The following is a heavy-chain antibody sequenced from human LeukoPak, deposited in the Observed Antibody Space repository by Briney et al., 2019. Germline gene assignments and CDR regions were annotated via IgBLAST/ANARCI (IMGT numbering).Heavy chain of an antibody. Sequence: SETLSLTCTVSGGSISSYYWSWIRQPPGKGLEWIGYIHSSGSTHYNPSLKSRVTISVDPSKNQSSLKLSSVTAAGTAVYYCARSRVGTTVYAFDIWGPGTTVIVSS. J-gene: IGHJ3*02. CDR3: ARSRVGTTVYAFDI. V-gene: IGHV4-4*08. CDR1: GGSISSYY. CDR2: IHSSGST. D-gene: IGHD1-26*01.